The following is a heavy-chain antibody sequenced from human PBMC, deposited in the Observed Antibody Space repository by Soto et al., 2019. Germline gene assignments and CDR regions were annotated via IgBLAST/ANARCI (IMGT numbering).Heavy chain of an antibody. CDR3: ARDHWYSGYDSNWFDP. CDR1: GFTFSSYG. CDR2: IWYDGSNK. V-gene: IGHV3-33*01. J-gene: IGHJ5*02. D-gene: IGHD5-12*01. Sequence: GGSLRLSCAESGFTFSSYGMHWVRQAPCKGLEWVAVIWYDGSNKYYADSVKGRFTISRDNSKNTLYLQMNSLRAEDTAVYYCARDHWYSGYDSNWFDPWGQGTLVTVSS.